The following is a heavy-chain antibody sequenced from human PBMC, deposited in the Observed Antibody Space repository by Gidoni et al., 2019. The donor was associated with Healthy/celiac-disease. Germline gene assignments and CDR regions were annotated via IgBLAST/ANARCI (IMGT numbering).Heavy chain of an antibody. V-gene: IGHV4-30-4*01. Sequence: QVQLPEPGPGLVKPSQTLSPTCTVSGGSISSGDYYWSWVRQPPGKGLEWIGYIYTSGSTYYNPSLKSRVTISVDTSKNQFSLKLSSVTAADTAVYYCARERAGSWPSHFDYWGQGTLVTVSS. CDR3: ARERAGSWPSHFDY. J-gene: IGHJ4*02. CDR2: IYTSGST. D-gene: IGHD3-10*01. CDR1: GGSISSGDYY.